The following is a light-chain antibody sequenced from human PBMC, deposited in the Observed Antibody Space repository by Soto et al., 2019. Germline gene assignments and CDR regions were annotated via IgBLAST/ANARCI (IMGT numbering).Light chain of an antibody. CDR1: QDISSW. CDR3: QQAHSFPLT. J-gene: IGKJ4*01. V-gene: IGKV1D-12*01. CDR2: GAS. Sequence: DIQMTQSPSSVSASVGDSVTITCRASQDISSWLAWYQQKPGQAPNLLIYGASTLQSGVPFRFSGSGSGTDFTLTINSLQPDDFATYYCQQAHSFPLTFGGGTKVEIK.